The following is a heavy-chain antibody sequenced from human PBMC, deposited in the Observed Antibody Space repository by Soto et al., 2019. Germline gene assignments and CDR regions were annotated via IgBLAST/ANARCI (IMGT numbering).Heavy chain of an antibody. CDR3: ARTFYSRARSVTGSRSDHWFDP. Sequence: VQLVQSGAAVKKPGASVKVSCKASGYTFTNYGSLWVRQDPGQGLEWMGWISPYNDNTNYAQKLQGRVTLTTDTSTNTAYMELTSLRSDDTAVYFCARTFYSRARSVTGSRSDHWFDPWGQGTRVTVSS. D-gene: IGHD2-21*02. V-gene: IGHV1-18*04. CDR2: ISPYNDNT. J-gene: IGHJ5*02. CDR1: GYTFTNYG.